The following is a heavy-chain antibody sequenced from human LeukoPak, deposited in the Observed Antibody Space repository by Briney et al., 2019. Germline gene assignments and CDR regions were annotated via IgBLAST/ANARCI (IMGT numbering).Heavy chain of an antibody. CDR2: INAGNGNT. CDR1: GYTFTSYA. CDR3: ARGGGYWENYCYGMDV. J-gene: IGHJ6*02. D-gene: IGHD2-21*02. Sequence: GASVKVSCKASGYTFTSYAMQWVRQAPGQRLEWMGWINAGNGNTKYSQKFQGRVTITRDTSASTAYMELSSLRSEDTAVYYCARGGGYWENYCYGMDVWGQGTTVTVSS. V-gene: IGHV1-3*01.